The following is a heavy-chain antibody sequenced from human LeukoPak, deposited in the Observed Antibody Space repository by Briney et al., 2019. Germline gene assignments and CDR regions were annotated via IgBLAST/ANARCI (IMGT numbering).Heavy chain of an antibody. D-gene: IGHD6-13*01. CDR1: GYTFTGYY. J-gene: IGHJ4*02. V-gene: IGHV1-2*02. Sequence: ASVKVSSKASGYTFTGYYMNWVRQAPGQGLEWMGWINPNSGGTNYAQTLQGRVTITRDTSISTAYMDMCRLRAAKTAVYFCARGAGLAAAATYYWGQGTLVTVSS. CDR2: INPNSGGT. CDR3: ARGAGLAAAATYY.